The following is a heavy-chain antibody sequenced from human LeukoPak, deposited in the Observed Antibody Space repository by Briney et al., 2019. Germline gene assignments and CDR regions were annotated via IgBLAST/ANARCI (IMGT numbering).Heavy chain of an antibody. J-gene: IGHJ4*02. D-gene: IGHD4-17*01. CDR2: ISAYNGNT. CDR3: ARGPVDYGETEGGEY. Sequence: ASVTVSCKASGYTFTSYGISWVRQAPGQGLEWMGWISAYNGNTNYAQKLQGRVTMTTDTSTSTAYMELRSLRSDDTAVYYCARGPVDYGETEGGEYWGQGTLVTVSS. CDR1: GYTFTSYG. V-gene: IGHV1-18*01.